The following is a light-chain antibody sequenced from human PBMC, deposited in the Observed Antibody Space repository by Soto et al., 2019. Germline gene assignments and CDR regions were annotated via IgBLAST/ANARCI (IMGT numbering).Light chain of an antibody. CDR1: QSISSY. V-gene: IGKV1-39*01. Sequence: IRINPSPTSPSACFGYGVTINFRASQSISSYLNWYQQKPGKAPKLLIYAASSLQSGVPSRFSGSGSGTDFTLTISSLQPEDFATYYCQKSYSTIRTFGQGTQV. CDR3: QKSYSTIRT. J-gene: IGKJ1*01. CDR2: AAS.